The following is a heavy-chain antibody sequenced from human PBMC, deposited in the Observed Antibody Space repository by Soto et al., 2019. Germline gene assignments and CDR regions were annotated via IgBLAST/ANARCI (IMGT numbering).Heavy chain of an antibody. Sequence: QVQLVQSGAEVKKPGSSVKVSCKASGGTFSSYAISWVRQAPGQGLEWMGGIIPIFGTANYAQKFQGRVTITADKSTSTAYRERNSLGSDYTGAYYCARANCSGGSCYSIDYCYDGMDVWGQGTTVTVSS. V-gene: IGHV1-69*06. CDR2: IIPIFGTA. J-gene: IGHJ6*02. CDR1: GGTFSSYA. D-gene: IGHD2-15*01. CDR3: ARANCSGGSCYSIDYCYDGMDV.